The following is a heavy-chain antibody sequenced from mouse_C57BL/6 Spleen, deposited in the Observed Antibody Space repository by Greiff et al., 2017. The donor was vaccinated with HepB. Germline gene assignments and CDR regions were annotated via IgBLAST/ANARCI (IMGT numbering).Heavy chain of an antibody. V-gene: IGHV3-1*01. Sequence: EVKVVESGPGMVKPSQSLSLTCTVTGYSITSGYDWHWIRHFPGNKLEWMGYISYSGSTNYNPSLKSRISITHDTSKNHFFLKLNSVTTEDTATYYCARGPYYGSFYFDYWGQGTTLTVSS. CDR1: GYSITSGYD. CDR3: ARGPYYGSFYFDY. CDR2: ISYSGST. J-gene: IGHJ2*01. D-gene: IGHD1-1*01.